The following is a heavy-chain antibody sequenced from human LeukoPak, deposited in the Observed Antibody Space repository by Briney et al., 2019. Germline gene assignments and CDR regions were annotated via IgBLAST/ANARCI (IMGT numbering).Heavy chain of an antibody. CDR3: ARTAGVLKYYFDY. CDR2: IIPILGIA. Sequence: SVKVSCKASGYTFTNYEINWVRQAPGQGLEWMGRIIPILGIANYAQKFQGRVTITADKSTSTAYMELSSLRSEDTAVYYCARTAGVLKYYFDYWGQGTLVTVSS. J-gene: IGHJ4*02. D-gene: IGHD7-27*01. V-gene: IGHV1-69*04. CDR1: GYTFTNYE.